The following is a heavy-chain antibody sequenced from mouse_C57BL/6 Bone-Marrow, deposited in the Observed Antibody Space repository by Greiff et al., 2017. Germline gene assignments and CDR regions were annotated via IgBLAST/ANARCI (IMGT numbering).Heavy chain of an antibody. V-gene: IGHV1-18*01. D-gene: IGHD2-4*01. J-gene: IGHJ4*01. CDR3: ARSLIYYDYDGQVYAMDY. Sequence: EVKLQQSGPELVKPGASVKIPCKASGYTFTDYNMDWVKQSHGKSLEWIGDINPNNGGTIYNQKFKGKATLTVDKSSSTAYMELRSLTSEDTAVYYCARSLIYYDYDGQVYAMDYWGQGTSVTVSS. CDR1: GYTFTDYN. CDR2: INPNNGGT.